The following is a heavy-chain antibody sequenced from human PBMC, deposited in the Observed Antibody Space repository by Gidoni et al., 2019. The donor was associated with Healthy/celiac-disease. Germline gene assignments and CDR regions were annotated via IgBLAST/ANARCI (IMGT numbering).Heavy chain of an antibody. Sequence: QLQLQESGPGLVKPSETLSLTCTVSGGSIRSSSYYWGRIRQPTGKGREWIGSIYSSGSTYHNPSLKSRVTISVDTSKNQFSLELSAVTSSATAVDYCAGGGGYYSAFDYWGQGTLVTVSS. V-gene: IGHV4-39*07. CDR2: IYSSGST. CDR3: AGGGGYYSAFDY. CDR1: GGSIRSSSYY. J-gene: IGHJ4*02. D-gene: IGHD5-12*01.